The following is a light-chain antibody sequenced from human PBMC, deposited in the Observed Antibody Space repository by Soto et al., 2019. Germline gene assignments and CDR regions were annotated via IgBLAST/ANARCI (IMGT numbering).Light chain of an antibody. J-gene: IGKJ2*01. CDR1: QGISNY. Sequence: DIQMTQSPSSLSASVGDRVTITCRASQGISNYLVWFQQKPRKVPKLLIYAASTLQSGVPSRFSGSGSGTDFTLTISSLQPEDGATSYCQEYNSAPYTFGQGTRLEIK. CDR2: AAS. CDR3: QEYNSAPYT. V-gene: IGKV1-27*01.